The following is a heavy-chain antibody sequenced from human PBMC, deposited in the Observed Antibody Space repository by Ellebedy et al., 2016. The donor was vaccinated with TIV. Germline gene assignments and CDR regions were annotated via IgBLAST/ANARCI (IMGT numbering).Heavy chain of an antibody. V-gene: IGHV3-23*01. J-gene: IGHJ4*02. CDR1: GFTFSNYA. Sequence: GESLKISCAASGFTFSNYAMSWVRQAPGKGLEWVSGISGSGGSTYNGDSVKGRFTTSRDNAKYRLYLQMNSLRADDTAIYYCVSALQAGGTVHWGRGTLVIVSS. CDR2: ISGSGGST. D-gene: IGHD6-13*01. CDR3: VSALQAGGTVH.